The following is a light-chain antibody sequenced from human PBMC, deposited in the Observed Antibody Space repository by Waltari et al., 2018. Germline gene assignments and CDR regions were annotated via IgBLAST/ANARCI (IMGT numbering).Light chain of an antibody. CDR1: RSNIGRND. Sequence: QSVLTQPPSASATPGQRVTSSCSGSRSNIGRNDVSWYQQLPGTAPNLLIYRNNQRPSGVPDRFSGSKSGTSASLAISGLRSEDEADYYCAAWDDSLSGRVFGGGTKVTVL. J-gene: IGLJ3*02. CDR2: RNN. CDR3: AAWDDSLSGRV. V-gene: IGLV1-47*01.